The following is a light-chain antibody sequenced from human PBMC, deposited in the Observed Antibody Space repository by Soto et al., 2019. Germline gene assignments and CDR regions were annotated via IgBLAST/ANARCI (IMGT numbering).Light chain of an antibody. CDR1: QSVSMN. V-gene: IGKV3-15*01. CDR3: QQYDNWPET. J-gene: IGKJ1*01. CDR2: GAS. Sequence: EIVMTQSPATLSVSPGERATLSCRASQSVSMNLAWYQQKPGQAPRLLIYGASTRATGIPARFGGSGSGTEFTLTISSLQSEDFAVYYCQQYDNWPETFGQGTKVEIK.